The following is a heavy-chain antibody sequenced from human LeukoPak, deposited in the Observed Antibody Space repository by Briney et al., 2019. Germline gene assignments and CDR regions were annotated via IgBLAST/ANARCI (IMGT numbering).Heavy chain of an antibody. Sequence: QSGGSLRLSCAASGFTFDDYAMHWVRQAPGKGLEWVSGISWNSGSIGYADSVKGRFTISRDNSKNTLYLQMNSLRAEDTAVYYCAKDSSSSNFDYWGQGTLVTVSS. V-gene: IGHV3-9*01. J-gene: IGHJ4*02. CDR1: GFTFDDYA. D-gene: IGHD6-6*01. CDR3: AKDSSSSNFDY. CDR2: ISWNSGSI.